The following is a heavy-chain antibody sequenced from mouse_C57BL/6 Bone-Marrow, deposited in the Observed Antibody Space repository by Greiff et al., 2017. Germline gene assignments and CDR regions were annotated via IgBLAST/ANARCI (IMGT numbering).Heavy chain of an antibody. CDR1: GYTFTSYG. CDR2: IYPRSGNT. CDR3: ACPLRWLRDY. V-gene: IGHV1-81*01. Sequence: VNVVESGAELARPGASVKLSCKASGYTFTSYGISWVKQRTGQGLEWIGEIYPRSGNTYYNEKFKGKATLTADKSSSTAYMELRSLTSEDSAVYFCACPLRWLRDYWGQGTTLTVSS. D-gene: IGHD2-2*01. J-gene: IGHJ2*01.